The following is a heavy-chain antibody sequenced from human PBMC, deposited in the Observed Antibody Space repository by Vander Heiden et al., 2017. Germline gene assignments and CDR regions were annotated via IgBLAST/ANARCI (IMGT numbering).Heavy chain of an antibody. J-gene: IGHJ4*02. CDR1: GCTFRSYR. CDR2: ISSSSSYI. CDR3: ARAEWPQSGDY. V-gene: IGHV3-21*01. D-gene: IGHD2-8*01. Sequence: EVQLVEPGGGLVKPGGSLRLFCAASGCTFRSYRMHWVRQAPGKGLEWVSSISSSSSYIYYADSVKGRFTISRDNAKNSLYLQMNSLRAEDTAVYYCARAEWPQSGDYWGQGTLVTVSS.